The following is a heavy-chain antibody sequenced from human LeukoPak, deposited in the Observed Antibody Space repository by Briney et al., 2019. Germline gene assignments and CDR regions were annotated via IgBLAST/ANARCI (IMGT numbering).Heavy chain of an antibody. V-gene: IGHV3-7*01. CDR1: GFTFFSYW. CDR2: IKQDGSEK. CDR3: AKDGTSYYYIYY. Sequence: GGSLRLSCAASGFTFFSYWMRWVRQAPGKGLEWVANIKQDGSEKYYVDSVKGRFTISRDNAKNSLYLQMNSLRGDDTAVYYCAKDGTSYYYIYYWGQGTLVTVSS. J-gene: IGHJ4*02. D-gene: IGHD2/OR15-2a*01.